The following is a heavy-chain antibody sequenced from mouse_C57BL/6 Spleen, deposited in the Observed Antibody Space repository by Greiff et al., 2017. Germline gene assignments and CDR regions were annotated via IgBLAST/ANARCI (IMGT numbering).Heavy chain of an antibody. CDR3: ASDYDSTYFDY. D-gene: IGHD1-1*01. V-gene: IGHV1-74*01. J-gene: IGHJ2*01. CDR2: IHPYDSDT. Sequence: VQLQQSGAELVKPGASVKVSCKASGYTFTSYWMHWVKQRPGQGLEWIGRIHPYDSDTNYNQKFKGKATLTVAKSSSTAYMQLSSLTSGDSAIYYGASDYDSTYFDYWGQGTTLTVSS. CDR1: GYTFTSYW.